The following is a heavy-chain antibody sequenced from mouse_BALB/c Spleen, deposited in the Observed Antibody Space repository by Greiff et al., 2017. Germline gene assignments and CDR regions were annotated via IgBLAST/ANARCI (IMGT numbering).Heavy chain of an antibody. D-gene: IGHD2-4*01. J-gene: IGHJ3*01. CDR3: ARVGGDYDPCAY. CDR2: ISSGGST. Sequence: EVHLVESGGGLVKPGGSLKLSCAASGFTFSSYAMSWVRQTPEKRLEWVASISSGGSTYYPDSVKGRFTISRDNARNILYLQMSSLRSEDTAMYYCARVGGDYDPCAYWGQGTLVTVSA. V-gene: IGHV5-6-5*01. CDR1: GFTFSSYA.